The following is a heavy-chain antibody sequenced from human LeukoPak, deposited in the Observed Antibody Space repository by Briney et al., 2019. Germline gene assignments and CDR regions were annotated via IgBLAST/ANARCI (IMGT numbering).Heavy chain of an antibody. CDR1: GYTFTGYY. J-gene: IGHJ4*02. V-gene: IGHV1-2*02. Sequence: ASVKVSCKASGYTFTGYYMHWVRQAPGQGLEWMGWINPNSGGTNYAQKFQGRVTMTRDTSISTAYMELSRLRSDDTAVYYCARASSYDSSGYYGYWGQGTLVTVSS. CDR2: INPNSGGT. CDR3: ARASSYDSSGYYGY. D-gene: IGHD3-22*01.